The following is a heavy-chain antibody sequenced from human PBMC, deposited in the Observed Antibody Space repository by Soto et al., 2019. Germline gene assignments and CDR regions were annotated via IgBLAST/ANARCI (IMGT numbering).Heavy chain of an antibody. D-gene: IGHD3-10*01. J-gene: IGHJ6*02. V-gene: IGHV4-30-2*01. CDR3: ASGFVGSGSYYEIRSYGMDV. Sequence: SETLSLTCGVSGGSISSGGYSWSWIRQPPGKGLEWIGSIYRSGSTYYNPSLRSRVTISVDRSKTQFSLKLRSVIAADTAVYYCASGFVGSGSYYEIRSYGMDVWDQGTPVTVSS. CDR1: GGSISSGGYS. CDR2: IYRSGST.